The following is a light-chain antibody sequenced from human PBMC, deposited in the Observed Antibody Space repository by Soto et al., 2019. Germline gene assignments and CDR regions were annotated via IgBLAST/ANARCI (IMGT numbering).Light chain of an antibody. CDR3: SSYAGSNNLV. V-gene: IGLV2-8*02. CDR2: EVT. J-gene: IGLJ2*01. Sequence: QSALTQPPSASRSPGQSVTISCTGTSSDIGGYNYVSWYQQHPGKAPKLVIYEVTKRPSGVPDRFSGSKSGNTASLTVSGLQADDEADYYCSSYAGSNNLVFGGGTKLTVL. CDR1: SSDIGGYNY.